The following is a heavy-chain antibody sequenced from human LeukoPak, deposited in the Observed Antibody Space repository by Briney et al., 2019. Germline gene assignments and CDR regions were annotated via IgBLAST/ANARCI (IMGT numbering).Heavy chain of an antibody. J-gene: IGHJ6*02. D-gene: IGHD3-10*01. CDR2: IKQDGSEK. CDR1: GFTFSSYW. V-gene: IGHV3-7*01. Sequence: PGGSLRLSCAASGFTFSSYWMNWVRQAPGKGLEWVANIKQDGSEKYYVDSVKGRFTISRDNAKNSLYLQMNSLRAEDTAVYYCARVDYYGSGSYPIGGYYYGMDVWGQGTTVTVSS. CDR3: ARVDYYGSGSYPIGGYYYGMDV.